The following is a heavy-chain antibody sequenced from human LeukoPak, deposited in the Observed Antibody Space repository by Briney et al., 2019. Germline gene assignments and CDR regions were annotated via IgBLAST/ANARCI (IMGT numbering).Heavy chain of an antibody. CDR1: GGSVSSGSYY. J-gene: IGHJ4*02. CDR3: ARGTYYYDSSGYYYEYYYFDY. Sequence: KPSETLSLTCTVSGGSVSSGSYYWSWIRQPPGKGLEWIGYIYYSGSTNYNPSLKSRVTISVDTSKNQFSLKLSSVTAADTAVYYCARGTYYYDSSGYYYEYYYFDYWGQGTLVTVSS. V-gene: IGHV4-61*01. CDR2: IYYSGST. D-gene: IGHD3-22*01.